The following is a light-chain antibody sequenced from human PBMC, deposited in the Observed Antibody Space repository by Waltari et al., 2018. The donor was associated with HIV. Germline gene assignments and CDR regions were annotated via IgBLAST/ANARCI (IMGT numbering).Light chain of an antibody. J-gene: IGLJ2*01. V-gene: IGLV3-1*01. Sequence: SYELTQPPSVSVSPGQTASITCSGDRLGEKYACWYKQKPGPSPVLVIYYDSRRPSGIPERFSGSNSGNTATLTISGTQAMDEADYYCQAWDSNTVVFGGGTKLTVL. CDR3: QAWDSNTVV. CDR1: RLGEKY. CDR2: YDS.